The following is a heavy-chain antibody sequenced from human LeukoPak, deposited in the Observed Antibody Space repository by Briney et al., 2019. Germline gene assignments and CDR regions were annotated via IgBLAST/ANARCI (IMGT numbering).Heavy chain of an antibody. V-gene: IGHV1-18*01. CDR1: GYTFTSYG. D-gene: IGHD3-10*01. J-gene: IGHJ4*02. CDR2: ISAYNGNT. CDR3: ARVSRITMVRGNFDY. Sequence: ASVKVSCKASGYTFTSYGISWVRQAPGQGLEWMGWISAYNGNTNYAQKLQGRVTMTTDTSTSTAYMELRSLRSDDTAVYYCARVSRITMVRGNFDYWGQGTLVTVSS.